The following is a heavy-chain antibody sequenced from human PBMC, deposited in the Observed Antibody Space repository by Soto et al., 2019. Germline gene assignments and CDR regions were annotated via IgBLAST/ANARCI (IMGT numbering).Heavy chain of an antibody. CDR3: ARDRGWMDDYGDYCEPGRYYDYYCVRDG. CDR2: IIPIFGTA. CDR1: GGAFTNPA. J-gene: IGHJ6*04. Sequence: AVKVSCTASGGAFTNPAINWVRQAPGQGFQWMGGIIPIFGTANYAQKFQGRVTITADESTSTAYMELSSLRSEDTAVYYCARDRGWMDDYGDYCEPGRYYDYYCVRDGWGKGAIITVAS. V-gene: IGHV1-69*13. D-gene: IGHD4-17*01.